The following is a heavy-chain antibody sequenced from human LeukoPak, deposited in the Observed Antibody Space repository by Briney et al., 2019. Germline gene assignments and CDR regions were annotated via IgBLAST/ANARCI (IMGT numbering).Heavy chain of an antibody. J-gene: IGHJ4*02. CDR2: INHSGST. D-gene: IGHD5-24*01. V-gene: IGHV4-34*01. CDR1: GGSFSDYY. Sequence: ASETLSLTCAVYGGSFSDYYWSWIRQPRGKGVEWIGEINHSGSTNYNPSPKSRVTISVDTSKNQFSLKLSSVTAADTAVYYCARGGRWLQFWGQGTLVTVSS. CDR3: ARGGRWLQF.